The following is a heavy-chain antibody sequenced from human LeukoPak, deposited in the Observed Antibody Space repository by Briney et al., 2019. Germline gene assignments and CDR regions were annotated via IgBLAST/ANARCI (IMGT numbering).Heavy chain of an antibody. J-gene: IGHJ4*02. CDR2: ISWNSGSI. D-gene: IGHD4-11*01. Sequence: YPGRSLRLSCAASGFTFDDYAMHWVRQAPGKGLEWVSGISWNSGSIGYADSVKGRFTISRDNAKNSLYLQMNSLRAEDTALYYCAKDTQTDYIPSPLFDYWGQGTLVTVSS. CDR1: GFTFDDYA. CDR3: AKDTQTDYIPSPLFDY. V-gene: IGHV3-9*01.